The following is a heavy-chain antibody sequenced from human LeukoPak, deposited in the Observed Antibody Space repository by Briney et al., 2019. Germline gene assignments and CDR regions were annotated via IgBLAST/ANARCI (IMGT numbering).Heavy chain of an antibody. D-gene: IGHD3-10*01. CDR1: GGTFSSYA. J-gene: IGHJ4*02. Sequence: ASVKVSCKASGGTFSSYAISWVRQAPGQGLEWMGWISAYNGNTNYAQKLQGRVTMTTDTSTSTAYMELRSLRSDDTAVYYCASYGSGRGEVGYWGQGTLVTVSS. CDR2: ISAYNGNT. V-gene: IGHV1-18*01. CDR3: ASYGSGRGEVGY.